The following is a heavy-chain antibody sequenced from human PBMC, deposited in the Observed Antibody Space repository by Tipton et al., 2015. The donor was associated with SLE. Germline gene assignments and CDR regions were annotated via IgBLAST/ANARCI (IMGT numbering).Heavy chain of an antibody. CDR2: IYYSGST. CDR3: ARVVTVGAAHYYDIDV. CDR1: GGSIRSSSYY. J-gene: IGHJ6*02. Sequence: TLSLTCSVSGGSIRSSSYYWGWIRQPPGKGLEWIGSIYYSGSTYYNVPLQSRVTMSVDTSKTQFSLKLGSLTAADTAVYYCARVVTVGAAHYYDIDVWGQGTRVTVSS. V-gene: IGHV4-39*07. D-gene: IGHD2-21*02.